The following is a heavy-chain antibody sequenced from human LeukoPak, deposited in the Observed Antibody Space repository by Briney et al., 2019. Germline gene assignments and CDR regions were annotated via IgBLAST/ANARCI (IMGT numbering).Heavy chain of an antibody. CDR1: GFTVSSFY. CDR3: ARGVRAARVRASLDY. CDR2: IYSDGST. Sequence: PGGSLRLSCVASGFTVSSFYMTWVRQAPGRGLEWVSVIYSDGSTYYADSVKGRFTISRDNSKNTLYLQMNSLRAEDTAVYYCARGVRAARVRASLDYWGQGTLVTVSS. J-gene: IGHJ4*02. V-gene: IGHV3-53*01. D-gene: IGHD6-6*01.